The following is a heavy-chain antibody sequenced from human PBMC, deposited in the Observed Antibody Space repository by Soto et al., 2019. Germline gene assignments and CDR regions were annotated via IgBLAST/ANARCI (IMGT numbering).Heavy chain of an antibody. Sequence: EVHLVESGGGLVQSGGSLRLSCAASGFTLGNYWMHWVRQAPGKGLVWVSRINDYGTTINYAESVEGRFIISRDDAKSEVSLQMNNLRAEDSAVYYCARGGLEPFDYWGQGALVTVSS. CDR1: GFTLGNYW. CDR3: ARGGLEPFDY. V-gene: IGHV3-74*01. CDR2: INDYGTTI. J-gene: IGHJ4*02. D-gene: IGHD1-1*01.